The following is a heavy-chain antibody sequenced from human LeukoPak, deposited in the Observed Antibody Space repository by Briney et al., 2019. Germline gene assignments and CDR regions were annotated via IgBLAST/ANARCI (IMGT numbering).Heavy chain of an antibody. CDR1: GFSVSGNY. J-gene: IGHJ4*02. CDR3: AREDSSSWSTWDY. Sequence: GGSLRLSCAASGFSVSGNYMSWVRRAPGKGLEWVSVIYSGGSTYYAASVKGRFTISRDNSKNTVYLQMNSLRAEDTAVYYCAREDSSSWSTWDYWGQGTLVTVSS. V-gene: IGHV3-53*01. D-gene: IGHD6-13*01. CDR2: IYSGGST.